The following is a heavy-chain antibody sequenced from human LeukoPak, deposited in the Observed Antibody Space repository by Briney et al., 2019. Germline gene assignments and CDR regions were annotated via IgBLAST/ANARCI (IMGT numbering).Heavy chain of an antibody. J-gene: IGHJ4*02. CDR2: INNSGST. D-gene: IGHD3-16*01. CDR3: ARGRYGPRLGN. Sequence: SETLSLTCAVYGASSSDSYWSWIRQSPEKGLEWIGEINNSGSTSYNPSLNSRVIMSVDRSKNQFSLRLTSVTAADTAVYYCARGRYGPRLGNWGQGTLVTVSS. V-gene: IGHV4-34*01. CDR1: GASSSDSY.